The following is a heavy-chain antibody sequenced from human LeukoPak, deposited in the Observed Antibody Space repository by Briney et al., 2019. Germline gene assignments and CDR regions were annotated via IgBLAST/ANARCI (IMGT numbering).Heavy chain of an antibody. CDR2: ISGSGGST. V-gene: IGHV3-23*01. Sequence: GGSLRLSCAASGFTFSSYAMSWVRQAPGKGLEWVSAISGSGGSTYYADSVKGRFTISRDNSKNTLYVQMNSLRAEDTAIYYCATCTGGSCYSPIEFWGRGTLVTVSS. J-gene: IGHJ4*02. CDR3: ATCTGGSCYSPIEF. CDR1: GFTFSSYA. D-gene: IGHD2-15*01.